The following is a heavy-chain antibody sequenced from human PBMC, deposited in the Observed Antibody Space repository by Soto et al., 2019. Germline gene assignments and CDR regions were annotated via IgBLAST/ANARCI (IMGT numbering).Heavy chain of an antibody. CDR3: ARDRGNIVVVPAAIPPEYWFVP. J-gene: IGHJ5*02. Sequence: GASVKVSCKASGYTFTSYAMHWVRQAPGQRLEWMGWINAGNGNTKYSQKFQGRVTITRDTSASTAYMELSSLRSEDTAVYYCARDRGNIVVVPAAIPPEYWFVPWGQGTLVTVSS. CDR1: GYTFTSYA. CDR2: INAGNGNT. V-gene: IGHV1-3*01. D-gene: IGHD2-2*01.